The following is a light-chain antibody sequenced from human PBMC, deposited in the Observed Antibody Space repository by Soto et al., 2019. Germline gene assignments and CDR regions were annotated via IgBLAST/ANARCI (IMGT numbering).Light chain of an antibody. CDR1: QSVSSSY. CDR2: GAS. CDR3: QQYGSSPPLLT. V-gene: IGKV3-20*01. J-gene: IGKJ4*01. Sequence: EIVLTQSPGTLSLSPGERATLSCRASQSVSSSYLAWYQQKPGQAPRLLIYGASSRATGIPDRFSGSGSGTDFTLTISRPEPEDFAVYYCQQYGSSPPLLTFGGGTKVEIK.